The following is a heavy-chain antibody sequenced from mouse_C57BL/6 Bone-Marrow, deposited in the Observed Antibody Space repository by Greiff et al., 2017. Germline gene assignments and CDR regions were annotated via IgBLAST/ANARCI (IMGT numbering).Heavy chain of an antibody. CDR2: IYPSDSET. Sequence: QVQLQQPGAELVRPGSSVKLSCKASGYTFTSYWMDWVKQRPGQGLEWIGNIYPSDSETHYNQKFKDKATLTVDKSSSTAYMQRSSLTSEDSAVYYCARSIVKYFDVWGTGTTVTVSS. J-gene: IGHJ1*03. CDR3: ARSIVKYFDV. CDR1: GYTFTSYW. V-gene: IGHV1-61*01. D-gene: IGHD2-5*01.